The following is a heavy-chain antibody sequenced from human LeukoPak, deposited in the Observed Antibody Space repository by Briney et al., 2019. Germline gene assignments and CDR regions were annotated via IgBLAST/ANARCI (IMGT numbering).Heavy chain of an antibody. J-gene: IGHJ4*02. Sequence: SETLSLTCTVSGGSISTSSYYWSWIRQPPGKGLEWIGYIYVSGTTNYNPSLKSRVTISVDTSKNQFSLKLNSVTAADTAVYYCARNGVKKFDNSAPPDYWGQGTLVTVSS. CDR1: GGSISTSSYY. CDR2: IYVSGTT. V-gene: IGHV4-61*01. CDR3: ARNGVKKFDNSAPPDY. D-gene: IGHD3-22*01.